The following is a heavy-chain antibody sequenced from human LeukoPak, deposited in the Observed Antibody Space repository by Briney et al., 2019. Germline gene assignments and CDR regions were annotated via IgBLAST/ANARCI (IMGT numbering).Heavy chain of an antibody. D-gene: IGHD3-10*01. J-gene: IGHJ5*02. CDR2: IYHSGST. V-gene: IGHV4-39*07. CDR3: ARGGGGSNLFDP. CDR1: GGSISSSSYY. Sequence: SSETLSLTCTVSGGSISSSSYYWGWIRQPPGKGLEWIGSIYHSGSTYYNPSLKSRVTISVDTSKNQFSLKLSSVTAADTAVYYCARGGGGSNLFDPWGQGTLVTVSS.